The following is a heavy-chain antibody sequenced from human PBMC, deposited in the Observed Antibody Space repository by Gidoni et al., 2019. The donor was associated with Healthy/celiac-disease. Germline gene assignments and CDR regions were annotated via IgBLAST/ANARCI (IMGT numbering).Heavy chain of an antibody. V-gene: IGHV1-69*04. CDR2: IIPILGIA. CDR1: GGPFSSYA. Sequence: QVQLVQSGAAVKKPGSSLKVSCTASGGPFSSYAISWVRQAPGQGLEWMGRIIPILGIANYAQKFQGRVTITADKSTSTAYMELSSLRSEDTAVYYCARSYYYDSSGYFDYWGQGTLVTVSS. J-gene: IGHJ4*02. CDR3: ARSYYYDSSGYFDY. D-gene: IGHD3-22*01.